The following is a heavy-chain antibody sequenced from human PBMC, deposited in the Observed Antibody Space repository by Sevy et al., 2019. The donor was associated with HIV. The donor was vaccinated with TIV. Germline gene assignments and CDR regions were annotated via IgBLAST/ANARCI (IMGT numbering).Heavy chain of an antibody. CDR2: ISSSSSYI. CDR1: GFTFSSYS. D-gene: IGHD2-15*01. J-gene: IGHJ3*02. V-gene: IGHV3-21*01. CDR3: ARETGVVVAATAHDAFDI. Sequence: GGSLRLSCAASGFTFSSYSMNWVRQAPGKGLEWVSSISSSSSYIYYADSVKGRFTISRDNAKNSLYLQMNSLRAEDTAVYYCARETGVVVAATAHDAFDIWGQGTMVTVSS.